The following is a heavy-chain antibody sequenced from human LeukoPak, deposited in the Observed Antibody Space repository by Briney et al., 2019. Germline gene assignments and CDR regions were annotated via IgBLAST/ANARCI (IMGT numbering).Heavy chain of an antibody. CDR1: GYTFTDYY. CDR2: INPNSGGT. CDR3: ATLGLNIVGSTTDFDY. V-gene: IGHV1-2*02. D-gene: IGHD1-26*01. Sequence: ASVKVSCKASGYTFTDYYMHWVRQAPGQGLKWMAWINPNSGGTSYAQKFRDRVTMTRDTSISTAYMELSRLTSDDTAVYYCATLGLNIVGSTTDFDYWGQGTPVTVSS. J-gene: IGHJ4*02.